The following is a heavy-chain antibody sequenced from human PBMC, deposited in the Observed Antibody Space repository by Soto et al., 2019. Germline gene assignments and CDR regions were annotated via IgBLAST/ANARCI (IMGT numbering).Heavy chain of an antibody. CDR2: IIPIFGTA. D-gene: IGHD6-19*01. CDR1: GGTFSSYA. V-gene: IGHV1-69*13. Sequence: GASVKVSSKASGGTFSSYAIGWVRQAPGQGLEWMGGIIPIFGTANYAQKFQGRVTITADESTSTAYMELSSLRSEDTAVYYCARGLQWLGEVTPETPPLYYYGMDVWGQGTTVTVS. J-gene: IGHJ6*02. CDR3: ARGLQWLGEVTPETPPLYYYGMDV.